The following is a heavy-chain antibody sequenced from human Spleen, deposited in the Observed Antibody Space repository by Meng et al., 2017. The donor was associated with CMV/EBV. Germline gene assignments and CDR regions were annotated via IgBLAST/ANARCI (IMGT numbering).Heavy chain of an antibody. D-gene: IGHD2-15*01. CDR3: ARSVRRKVDIDGY. V-gene: IGHV1-69*10. J-gene: IGHJ4*02. Sequence: SVKVSCRASGGTFSSYAISWVRQAPGQGLEWMGGIIPILDIANYAQRFQGRVTITADKSTSTAYMELSSLRSEDTAVYYCARSVRRKVDIDGYWGQGTLVTVSS. CDR1: GGTFSSYA. CDR2: IIPILDIA.